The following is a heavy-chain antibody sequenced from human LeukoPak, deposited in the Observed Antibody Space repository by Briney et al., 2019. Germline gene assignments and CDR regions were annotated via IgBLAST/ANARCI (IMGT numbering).Heavy chain of an antibody. V-gene: IGHV3-21*01. CDR2: ISSSSSYI. CDR1: GFTFSSYS. Sequence: GGSLRLSCAASGFTFSSYSMNWVRQAPGKGLEWVSSISSSSSYIYYADSVKGRFTTTRDNAKNSLYLQMNSLRAEDTAVYYCARDERDCSSTSCTYYFDYWGQGTLVTVSS. CDR3: ARDERDCSSTSCTYYFDY. J-gene: IGHJ4*02. D-gene: IGHD2-2*01.